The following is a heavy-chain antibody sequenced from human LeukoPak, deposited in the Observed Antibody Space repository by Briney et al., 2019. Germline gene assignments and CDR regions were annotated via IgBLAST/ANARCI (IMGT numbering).Heavy chain of an antibody. CDR1: GLSFSHYA. CDR2: IICSCDNT. J-gene: IGHJ6*02. V-gene: IGHV3-23*01. D-gene: IGHD1-26*01. CDR3: AKDVRVGGGGMDV. Sequence: GGALTLSCAASGLSFSHYAMNWVRQAPGKGLEWVTRIICSCDNTYYAASVKSRFTISRDTSKNTVSLQMNSLTGEDTAVYYCAKDVRVGGGGMDVWGQGTPVTVSS.